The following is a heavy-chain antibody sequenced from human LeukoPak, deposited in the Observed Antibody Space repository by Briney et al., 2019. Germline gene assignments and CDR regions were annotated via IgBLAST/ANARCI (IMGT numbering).Heavy chain of an antibody. Sequence: GASVKVSCKASGYTFTGYYMHWVRQAPGQGLEWMGWINPNSGGTNYAQKFQGRVTMTGDTSISTAYMELSSLRSDDTAVYYCATVVVTGWFDPWGQGTLVTVSS. J-gene: IGHJ5*02. D-gene: IGHD2-15*01. V-gene: IGHV1-2*02. CDR2: INPNSGGT. CDR1: GYTFTGYY. CDR3: ATVVVTGWFDP.